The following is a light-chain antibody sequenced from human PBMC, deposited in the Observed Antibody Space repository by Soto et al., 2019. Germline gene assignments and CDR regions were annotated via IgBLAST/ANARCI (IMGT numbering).Light chain of an antibody. Sequence: EIVRTQSPATLSVSPGERATLSCRASQSVSSNLAWYQQKPGQAPRLLIYGASTRATGIPARFSGSGSGTEFTLTISSLQSEDFAVYHCQQYNKWPLTFGGGTKVDIK. CDR3: QQYNKWPLT. V-gene: IGKV3-15*01. CDR1: QSVSSN. J-gene: IGKJ4*01. CDR2: GAS.